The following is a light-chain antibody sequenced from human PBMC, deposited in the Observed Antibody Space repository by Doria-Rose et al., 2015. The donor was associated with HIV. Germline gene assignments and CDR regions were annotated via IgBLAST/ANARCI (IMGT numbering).Light chain of an antibody. Sequence: EIVLTQSPSSLSASIGDRATITCRASQTVSTYLNWFQQEPGKAPKLLIYAASRLQSGVPSRFSGSGSGTDFTLTISGLQPGDFATYYCQQTYSSPPWTFGQGTKVEMK. CDR2: AAS. CDR3: QQTYSSPPWT. V-gene: IGKV1-39*01. J-gene: IGKJ1*01. CDR1: QTVSTY.